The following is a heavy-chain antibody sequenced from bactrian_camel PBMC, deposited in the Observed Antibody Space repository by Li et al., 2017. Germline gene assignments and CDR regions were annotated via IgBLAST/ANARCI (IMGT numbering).Heavy chain of an antibody. Sequence: QLVESGGGLVQPGGSLRLSCVSTIFTFSSAYMSWVRQAPGKGLEWVSSIYLGGGSRYYADSVKGRFTISQDNAKNTLYLDMNNLKPDDTGVYYCAAGWGIRPRIATLDSYEYQSWGPGTQVTVS. CDR1: IFTFSSAY. CDR3: AAGWGIRPRIATLDSYEYQS. J-gene: IGHJ4*01. CDR2: IYLGGGSR. D-gene: IGHD4*01. V-gene: IGHV3-2*01.